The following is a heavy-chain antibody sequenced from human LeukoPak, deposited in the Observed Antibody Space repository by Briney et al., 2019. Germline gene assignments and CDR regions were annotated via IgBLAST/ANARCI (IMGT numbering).Heavy chain of an antibody. CDR2: ISGGGYST. CDR3: AKGLLDYSNRRRDHYFDH. V-gene: IGHV3-23*01. CDR1: GFTFTNYA. Sequence: PGGSLRLSRSASGFTFTNYAMSWVRQAPGKGLEWVSSISGGGYSTNFADSLKGRFTISRDNSMNTLYLQVNSLRAEDTAIYYCAKGLLDYSNRRRDHYFDHWGQGTLVTVSS. D-gene: IGHD4-11*01. J-gene: IGHJ4*02.